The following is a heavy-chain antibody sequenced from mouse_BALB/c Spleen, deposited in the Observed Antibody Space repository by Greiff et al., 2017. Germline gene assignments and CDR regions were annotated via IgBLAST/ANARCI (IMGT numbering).Heavy chain of an antibody. D-gene: IGHD2-2*01. CDR3: ASLYGYDEGAWFAY. CDR1: GFSLTSYG. V-gene: IGHV2-9*02. J-gene: IGHJ3*01. Sequence: VQRVESGPGLVAPSQSLSITCTVSGFSLTSYGVHWVRQPPGKGLEWLGVIWAGGSTNYNSALMSRLSISKDNSKSQVFLKMNSLQTDDTAMYYCASLYGYDEGAWFAYWGQGTLVTVSA. CDR2: IWAGGST.